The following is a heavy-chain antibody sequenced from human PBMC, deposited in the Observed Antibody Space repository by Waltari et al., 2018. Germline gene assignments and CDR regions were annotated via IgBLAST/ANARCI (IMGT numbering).Heavy chain of an antibody. Sequence: QVQLVQSGAEVKKPGASVKVYCTVSGYTLTALSMHWVRQAPGKGLEWMGGFDPEDGETIYAQKFQGRVTMTEDTSTDTAYMELSSLRSEDTAVYYCASRDGSYPGRWFDPWGQGTLVTVSS. V-gene: IGHV1-24*01. D-gene: IGHD1-26*01. CDR2: FDPEDGET. J-gene: IGHJ5*02. CDR1: GYTLTALS. CDR3: ASRDGSYPGRWFDP.